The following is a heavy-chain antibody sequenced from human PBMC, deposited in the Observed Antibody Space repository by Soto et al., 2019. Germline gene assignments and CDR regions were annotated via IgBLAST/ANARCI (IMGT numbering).Heavy chain of an antibody. CDR1: GFTFSNYA. Sequence: GGSLRLSCAASGFTFSNYAMNWVRQAPGKGLEWVSAISGSGDSTYYADSVKGRFTISRDNSKNTLYLQMNSLRAEDTAVYYCAKSRVLRYFDWSPPYGMDVWGQGTTVTVSS. V-gene: IGHV3-23*01. D-gene: IGHD3-9*01. CDR3: AKSRVLRYFDWSPPYGMDV. J-gene: IGHJ6*02. CDR2: ISGSGDST.